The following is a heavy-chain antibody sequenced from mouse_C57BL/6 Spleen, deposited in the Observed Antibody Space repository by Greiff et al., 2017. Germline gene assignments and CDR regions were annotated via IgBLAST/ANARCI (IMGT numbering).Heavy chain of an antibody. Sequence: DVKLQESGPGLVKPSQSLSLTCSVTGYSITSGYYWNWIRQFPGNKLEWMGYISYDGSNNYNPSLKNRISITRDTSKNQFFLKLNSVTTEDTATYYCAREGYDYDETMLAYWGQGTLVTVSA. J-gene: IGHJ3*01. CDR3: AREGYDYDETMLAY. CDR2: ISYDGSN. V-gene: IGHV3-6*01. D-gene: IGHD2-4*01. CDR1: GYSITSGYY.